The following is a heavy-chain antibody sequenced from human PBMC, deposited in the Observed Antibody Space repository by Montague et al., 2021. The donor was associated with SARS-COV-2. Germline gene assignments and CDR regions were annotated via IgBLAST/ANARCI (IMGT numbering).Heavy chain of an antibody. D-gene: IGHD3-3*01. CDR3: ARGLGRPGTIFGVALY. CDR2: TNHSGST. J-gene: IGHJ4*02. CDR1: GGSFSGYY. V-gene: IGHV4-34*01. Sequence: SETLSLTCGVYGGSFSGYYWSWIRQPPGKGLQWIGGTNHSGSTNYNPSLNSRGTISLDTSKNQFSLKLTSVSAADTAVYYCARGLGRPGTIFGVALYWGQGTLVTVSS.